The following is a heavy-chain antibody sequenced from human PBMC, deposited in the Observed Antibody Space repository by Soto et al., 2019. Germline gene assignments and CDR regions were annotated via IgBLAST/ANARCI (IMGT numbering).Heavy chain of an antibody. D-gene: IGHD2-2*01. CDR1: GGSIXSGDYY. Sequence: SETLSLTCTFSGGSIXSGDYYWSWIRQPPGKGLEWIGYIYYSGFTSYNPSLKSRVTISVDTSKNQFSLKLSSVTAADTAVYYCARDIVLVPFFFGYYGMDVWGQGTTVTVSS. CDR2: IYYSGFT. CDR3: ARDIVLVPFFFGYYGMDV. J-gene: IGHJ6*02. V-gene: IGHV4-30-4*01.